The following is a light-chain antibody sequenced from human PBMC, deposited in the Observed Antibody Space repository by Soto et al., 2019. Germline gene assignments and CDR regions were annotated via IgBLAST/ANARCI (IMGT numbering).Light chain of an antibody. CDR3: SSYAGSSARVV. CDR1: STDFENYNL. Sequence: QSVLTQPASVSGSPGQSITISCTRSSTDFENYNLVSWYQHCPDKAPKLIIYEGTKRPSEISDRFSGSESDTTASLIISGLQPEDEADYYCSSYAGSSARVVLGGGTKVTVL. V-gene: IGLV2-23*01. J-gene: IGLJ2*01. CDR2: EGT.